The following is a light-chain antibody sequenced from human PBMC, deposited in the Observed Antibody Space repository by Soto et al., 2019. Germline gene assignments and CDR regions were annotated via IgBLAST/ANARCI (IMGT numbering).Light chain of an antibody. CDR3: MQGVQTPFT. CDR1: QSLLHSNGYNY. Sequence: DIVMTQSPLSLPVTPGEPASISCRSSQSLLHSNGYNYLDWYLQKPGQSPQLLIYLGSNRASGVPDRFSGSGSGTDFTLKISRVEAEDVGVYYCMQGVQTPFTFGGGTKVEIK. J-gene: IGKJ4*01. V-gene: IGKV2-28*01. CDR2: LGS.